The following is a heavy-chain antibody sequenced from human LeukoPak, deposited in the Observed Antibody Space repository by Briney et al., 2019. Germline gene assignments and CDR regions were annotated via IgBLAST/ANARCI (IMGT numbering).Heavy chain of an antibody. CDR2: VRQDGGEG. Sequence: GGSLRLSCAASGFTFNTYWMTWVRQAPGRGLEWVANVRQDGGEGHYVDSVKGRFTVSRNNAENSLYLQLNSLRVEDTAVYYCVTRLCSISACRASSYLSFDVWGKGTTVTVSS. CDR3: VTRLCSISACRASSYLSFDV. J-gene: IGHJ6*04. D-gene: IGHD3-10*02. CDR1: GFTFNTYW. V-gene: IGHV3-7*01.